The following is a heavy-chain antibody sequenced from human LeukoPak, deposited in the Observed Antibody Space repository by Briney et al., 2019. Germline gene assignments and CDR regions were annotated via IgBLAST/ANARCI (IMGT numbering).Heavy chain of an antibody. J-gene: IGHJ4*02. CDR1: GFTFSDYY. V-gene: IGHV3-11*01. CDR2: ISSSGSTI. CDR3: AKVGNFYDFWSGYLRKAMVSDLDY. D-gene: IGHD3-3*01. Sequence: PGGSLRLSCAASGFTFSDYYMSWIRQAPGKGLEWVSYISSSGSTIYYADSVKGRFTISRDNAKNSLYLQMNSLRAKDTAVYYCAKVGNFYDFWSGYLRKAMVSDLDYWGQGTLVTVSS.